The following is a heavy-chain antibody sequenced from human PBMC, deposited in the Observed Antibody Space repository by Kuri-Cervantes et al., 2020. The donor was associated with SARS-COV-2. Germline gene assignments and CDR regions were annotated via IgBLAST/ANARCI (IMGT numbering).Heavy chain of an antibody. CDR1: GGSISSYY. CDR3: ARAITMIVASMDV. D-gene: IGHD3-22*01. CDR2: IYYSGST. Sequence: GSLRLSCTVSGGSISSYYWSWIRQPPGKGLEWIGYIYYSGSTNYNPSLKSRVTISVDTSKNQFSLKLSSVTAADTAVYYCARAITMIVASMDVWGQGTTVTVSS. V-gene: IGHV4-59*01. J-gene: IGHJ6*02.